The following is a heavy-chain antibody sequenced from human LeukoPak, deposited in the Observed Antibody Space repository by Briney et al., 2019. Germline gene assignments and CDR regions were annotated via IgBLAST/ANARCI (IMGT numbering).Heavy chain of an antibody. CDR2: IYYSGST. D-gene: IGHD5-12*01. CDR3: ARTDVDIVATSFDY. Sequence: PSETLSLTCTVSGGSISSYYWSWIRQPPGKGLEWIGYIYYSGSTNYNPSLKSRVTISVDTSKNQFSLKLSSVTAADTAVYYCARTDVDIVATSFDYWGQGTLVTVSS. V-gene: IGHV4-59*01. J-gene: IGHJ4*02. CDR1: GGSISSYY.